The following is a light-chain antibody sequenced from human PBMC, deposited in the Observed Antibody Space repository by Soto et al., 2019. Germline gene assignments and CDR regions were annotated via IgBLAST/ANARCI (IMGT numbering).Light chain of an antibody. V-gene: IGKV1-12*01. J-gene: IGKJ5*01. Sequence: DIQMTQSPSSVSASVGDTVTITCRASQGLKFLAWYQQKQGKAQRXXIYEATNLQSGVPPRFSGSGSGTDGTITISSLQPEDCETYFGQQANRFPITFGQGTRLEIK. CDR3: QQANRFPIT. CDR1: QGLKF. CDR2: EAT.